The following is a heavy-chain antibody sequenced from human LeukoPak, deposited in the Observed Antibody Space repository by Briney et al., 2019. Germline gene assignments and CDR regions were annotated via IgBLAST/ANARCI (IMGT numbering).Heavy chain of an antibody. Sequence: PGRSLRLSCAASGFTFSSYGMHWVRQAPGKGLEWVAVIWYDGSNKYYADSVKGRFTISRDNSKNTLYLQMNSLRAEDTAVYYCARDGNSTINNWFDPWGQGTLVTVSS. CDR2: IWYDGSNK. CDR3: ARDGNSTINNWFDP. D-gene: IGHD4-23*01. J-gene: IGHJ5*02. CDR1: GFTFSSYG. V-gene: IGHV3-33*08.